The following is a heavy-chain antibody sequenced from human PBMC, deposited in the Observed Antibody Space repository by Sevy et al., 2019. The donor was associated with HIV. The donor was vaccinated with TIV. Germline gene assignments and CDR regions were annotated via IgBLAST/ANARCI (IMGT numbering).Heavy chain of an antibody. CDR1: GFTFSSYS. CDR3: ARAYLIAAAGTN. V-gene: IGHV3-21*01. Sequence: GGSLRLSCAASGFTFSSYSMNWVRQAPGKGLEWVSSISSSSSYIYYADSVKGRFTISRDNAKNSLYLQMNSLRAEDTAVYYCARAYLIAAAGTNWGQGTLVTVSS. D-gene: IGHD6-13*01. CDR2: ISSSSSYI. J-gene: IGHJ4*02.